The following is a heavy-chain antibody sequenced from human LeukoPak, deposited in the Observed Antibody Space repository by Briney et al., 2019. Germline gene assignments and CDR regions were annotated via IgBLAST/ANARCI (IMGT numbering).Heavy chain of an antibody. D-gene: IGHD1-26*01. CDR3: AKVVGASPGNAFDI. Sequence: ASVKVSCKASGYTFTGYYMHWVRQAPGQGLEWMGWISTHNGNRVYAQKFQGRVILTTDTSTSTAYMELRSLISDDTAVYYCAKVVGASPGNAFDIWGQGTMVTVSS. V-gene: IGHV1-18*04. J-gene: IGHJ3*02. CDR2: ISTHNGNR. CDR1: GYTFTGYY.